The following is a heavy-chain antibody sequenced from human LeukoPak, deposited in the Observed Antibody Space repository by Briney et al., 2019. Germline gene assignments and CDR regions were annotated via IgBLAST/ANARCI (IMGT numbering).Heavy chain of an antibody. Sequence: ASVKVSCKASGYTFTSYYMHWVRQAPGQGLEWMGLINPSGGGTSYAQKFQGRVTMTRDTSTSTVYMELSSLRSEDTAVYYCARDESVDTAMVYYYYYYGMDVWGQGTTVTVSS. CDR1: GYTFTSYY. V-gene: IGHV1-46*01. CDR3: ARDESVDTAMVYYYYYYGMDV. CDR2: INPSGGGT. J-gene: IGHJ6*02. D-gene: IGHD5-18*01.